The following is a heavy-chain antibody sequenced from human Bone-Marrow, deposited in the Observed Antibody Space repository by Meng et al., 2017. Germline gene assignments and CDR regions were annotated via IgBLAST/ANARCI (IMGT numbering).Heavy chain of an antibody. Sequence: QVHLVQSGAEVTKPGASVKVSCKPSGYIFTDYFIQWVRQAPGQGLEWMGRINPKYGGTNYDQKFQGRVTMTRDTSISTAYMELSRLTSDDTAVYYCAISYYTSGAVGAMDVWGQGTTVTVSS. CDR2: INPKYGGT. CDR1: GYIFTDYF. J-gene: IGHJ6*02. D-gene: IGHD3-10*01. V-gene: IGHV1-2*06. CDR3: AISYYTSGAVGAMDV.